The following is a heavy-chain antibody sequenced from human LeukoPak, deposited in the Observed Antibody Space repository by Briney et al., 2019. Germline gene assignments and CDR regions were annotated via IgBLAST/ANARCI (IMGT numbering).Heavy chain of an antibody. CDR2: IYYSGST. V-gene: IGHV4-39*07. D-gene: IGHD2-2*01. Sequence: SETLSLTCTVSGGSISSSSYYWGWIHQPPGKGLGWIGSIYYSGSTYYNPSLKSRVTISVDTSKNRFSLKLSSVTAADTAVYYCARDSRYCSSTSCRDWFDPWGQGTLVTVSS. CDR1: GGSISSSSYY. CDR3: ARDSRYCSSTSCRDWFDP. J-gene: IGHJ5*02.